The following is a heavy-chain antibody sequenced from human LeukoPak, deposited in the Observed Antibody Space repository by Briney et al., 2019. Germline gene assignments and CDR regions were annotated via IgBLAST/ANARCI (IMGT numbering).Heavy chain of an antibody. V-gene: IGHV1-69*13. Sequence: SVKVSCKASGGTFSSYAISWVRQAPGQGREWKGGIIPILGTANYAQKFQGRVTITADESTSTAYMELSSLRSEDTAVYYCARGLFTLTGYYRWFDPWGQGTLVTVSS. CDR2: IIPILGTA. J-gene: IGHJ5*02. CDR3: ARGLFTLTGYYRWFDP. D-gene: IGHD3-9*01. CDR1: GGTFSSYA.